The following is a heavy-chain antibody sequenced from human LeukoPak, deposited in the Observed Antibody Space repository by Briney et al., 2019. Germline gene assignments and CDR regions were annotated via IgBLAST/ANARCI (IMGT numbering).Heavy chain of an antibody. Sequence: PSETLSLTCTVSGGSISGYFWSWIRQPPGKGLEWIGYIYSSGSSNYNPSLKSRVTLSVDTSKNQFSLMLSSVTAADTAVYYCAREVIDYVDIVTTTYFDYWGQGTLVPVSS. V-gene: IGHV4-59*01. CDR1: GGSISGYF. CDR3: AREVIDYVDIVTTTYFDY. D-gene: IGHD5-12*01. CDR2: IYSSGSS. J-gene: IGHJ4*02.